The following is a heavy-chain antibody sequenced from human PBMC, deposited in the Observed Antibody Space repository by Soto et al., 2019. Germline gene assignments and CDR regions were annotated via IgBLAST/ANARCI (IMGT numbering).Heavy chain of an antibody. V-gene: IGHV1-18*01. CDR2: ISAHNGNT. J-gene: IGHJ4*02. CDR3: ARGRDGDY. CDR1: GYGFTTYG. Sequence: QIHLVQSGAEVKKPGAAVKVSCKGSGYGFTTYGITWVRQAPGQGLEWMAWISAHNGNTNYAQKLQGRFTVTRDTSTSTDERVLRSLRSDDTAVYYCARGRDGDYWGQGALVTVSS. D-gene: IGHD6-6*01.